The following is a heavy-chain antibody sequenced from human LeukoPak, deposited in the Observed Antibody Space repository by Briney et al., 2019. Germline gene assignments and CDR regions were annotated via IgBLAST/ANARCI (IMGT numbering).Heavy chain of an antibody. J-gene: IGHJ4*02. CDR2: ISWNSGSI. Sequence: QTGGSLRLSCAASGFIFDDYAMHWIRQAPGKGLEWVSGISWNSGSIGYADSVKGRFTISRDNAKNSLYLQMNSLRAEDTALYYCAKDRYSSSRSSHFDYWGQGTLVTVSS. V-gene: IGHV3-9*01. D-gene: IGHD6-13*01. CDR1: GFIFDDYA. CDR3: AKDRYSSSRSSHFDY.